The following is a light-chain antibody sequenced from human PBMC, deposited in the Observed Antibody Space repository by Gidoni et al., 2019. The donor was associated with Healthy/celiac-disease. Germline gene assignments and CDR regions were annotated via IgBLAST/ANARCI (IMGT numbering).Light chain of an antibody. CDR2: KAS. CDR1: PSLSIW. CDR3: QQYNSYSELT. Sequence: IQMTQSPSTLSASVGHRVTITCRASPSLSIWLAWYQQKTGKDPKLLIYKASSLESGGPARCSGSGCGTEFTLTISSLQPDDCATDYCQQYNSYSELTFGGGTKVEIK. J-gene: IGKJ4*02. V-gene: IGKV1-5*03.